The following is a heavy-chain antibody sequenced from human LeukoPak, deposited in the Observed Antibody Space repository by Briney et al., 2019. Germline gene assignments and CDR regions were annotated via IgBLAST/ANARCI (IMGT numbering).Heavy chain of an antibody. D-gene: IGHD3-10*01. CDR2: INHSGST. CDR1: GGSFSGYY. J-gene: IGHJ5*02. CDR3: AAITMVRGVPYDWFDH. V-gene: IGHV4-34*01. Sequence: SETLSLTCAVYGGSFSGYYWSWIHQPPGKGLEWIGEINHSGSTNYNPSLKSRVTISVDTSKNQFSLKLSSVTAADTAVYYCAAITMVRGVPYDWFDHWGQGTLVTVSS.